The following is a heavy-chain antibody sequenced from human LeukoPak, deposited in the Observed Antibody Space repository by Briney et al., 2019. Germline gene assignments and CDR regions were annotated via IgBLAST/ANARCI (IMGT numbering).Heavy chain of an antibody. D-gene: IGHD3-10*01. V-gene: IGHV3-21*01. CDR3: AKDLRYYGSGSYYFPSDY. Sequence: GGSLRLSCAASGFSFSSYSMSWVRPAPGKGLEWVSSISSTSRSSYIFYAESVKGRFTISRDNTKNSLFLQMNSLVAEDTAVYYCAKDLRYYGSGSYYFPSDYWGQGTLVTVSS. J-gene: IGHJ4*02. CDR2: ISSTSRSSYI. CDR1: GFSFSSYS.